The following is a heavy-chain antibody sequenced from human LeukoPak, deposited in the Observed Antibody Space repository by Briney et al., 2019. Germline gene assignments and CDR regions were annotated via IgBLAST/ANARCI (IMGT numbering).Heavy chain of an antibody. V-gene: IGHV3-23*01. Sequence: GGSLRLSCAASGFIFRNYAMSWVRQAPGKGLEWVSAISGSGGSTFYADSVKGRFTISRDNSKNTLYLQMNSLRAEDTAVYFCAKDISQGYTFGSIEEDYWGQGTLVTVSS. CDR3: AKDISQGYTFGSIEEDY. CDR1: GFIFRNYA. D-gene: IGHD5-18*01. J-gene: IGHJ4*02. CDR2: ISGSGGST.